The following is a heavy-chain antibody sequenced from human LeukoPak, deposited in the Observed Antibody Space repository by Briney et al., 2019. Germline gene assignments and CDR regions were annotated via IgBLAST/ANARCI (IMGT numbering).Heavy chain of an antibody. Sequence: PGRSLRLSYAASGFTFSSYAMHWVRQAPGKGLEWVAVISYDGSNKYYADSVKGRFTISRDNSKNTLYLQMNSLRAEDTAVYYCARDPLYCSSTSCYGSYFDYWGQGTLVTVSS. D-gene: IGHD2-2*01. CDR2: ISYDGSNK. CDR1: GFTFSSYA. V-gene: IGHV3-30-3*01. J-gene: IGHJ4*02. CDR3: ARDPLYCSSTSCYGSYFDY.